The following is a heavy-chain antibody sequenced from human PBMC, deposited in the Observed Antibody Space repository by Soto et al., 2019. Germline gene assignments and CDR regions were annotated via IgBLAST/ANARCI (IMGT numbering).Heavy chain of an antibody. V-gene: IGHV4-39*01. D-gene: IGHD3-10*01. CDR1: GGSISSSSYY. Sequence: ASETLSLTCTVSGGSISSSSYYWGWIRQPPGKGLEWIGSIYYSGSTYYNPSLKSRVTISVDTSKNQFSLKLSSVTAADTAVYYCAATYGSGSYYYYYGMDVWGQGTTVTVSS. J-gene: IGHJ6*02. CDR3: AATYGSGSYYYYYGMDV. CDR2: IYYSGST.